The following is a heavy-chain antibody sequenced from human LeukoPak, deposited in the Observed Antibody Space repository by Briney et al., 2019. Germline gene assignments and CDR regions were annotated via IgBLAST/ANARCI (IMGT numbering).Heavy chain of an antibody. J-gene: IGHJ4*02. CDR3: ARHVTTYYGSGSYFDY. V-gene: IGHV4-59*08. D-gene: IGHD3-10*01. CDR1: GGSISSYY. CDR2: IYYSGST. Sequence: SETLSLTCTVSGGSISSYYWSWIRQPPGKGLEWTGYIYYSGSTNYNPSLKSRVTISVDTSKNQFSLKLSSVTAADTAVYYCARHVTTYYGSGSYFDYWGQGTLVTVSS.